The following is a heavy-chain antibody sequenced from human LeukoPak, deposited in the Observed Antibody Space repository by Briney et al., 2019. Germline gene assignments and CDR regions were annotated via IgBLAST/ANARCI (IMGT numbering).Heavy chain of an antibody. CDR3: ARRDPSTTYLDY. J-gene: IGHJ4*02. D-gene: IGHD2/OR15-2a*01. CDR2: IFYIAST. Sequence: TSETLSLTCTVSGGSISNYYWSWIRQPPGKGLEWIGYIFYIASTNYNPSLKSRVTISVDRSKSQFSLRLSSVTAADTAVYYCARRDPSTTYLDYWGQGTLVTVSS. V-gene: IGHV4-59*08. CDR1: GGSISNYY.